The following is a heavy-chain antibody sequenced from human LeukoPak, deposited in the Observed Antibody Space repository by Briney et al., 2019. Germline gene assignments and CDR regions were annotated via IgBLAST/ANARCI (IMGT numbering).Heavy chain of an antibody. CDR2: ISYDGSNK. J-gene: IGHJ4*02. CDR3: ARDERELNHKLDY. Sequence: GGSLRLSCAASGFTFSSYAMHWVRQAPGKALEWVAVISYDGSNKYYADSVKGRFTISRDNSKNTLYLQMNSLRAEDTAVYYCARDERELNHKLDYWGQGTLATVSS. D-gene: IGHD3-10*01. V-gene: IGHV3-30*04. CDR1: GFTFSSYA.